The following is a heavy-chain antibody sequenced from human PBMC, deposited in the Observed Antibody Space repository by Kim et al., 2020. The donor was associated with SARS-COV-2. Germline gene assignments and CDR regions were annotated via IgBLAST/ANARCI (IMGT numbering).Heavy chain of an antibody. CDR1: GFTFSNAW. V-gene: IGHV3-15*01. J-gene: IGHJ6*02. CDR2: IKSKTDGGTT. D-gene: IGHD3-9*01. Sequence: GGSLRLSCAASGFTFSNAWMSWVRQAPGKGLEWVGRIKSKTDGGTTDYAAPVKGRFTISRDDSKNTLYLQMNSLKTEDTAVYYCTTDLRYYDILTLGYGMDVWGQGTTVTVSS. CDR3: TTDLRYYDILTLGYGMDV.